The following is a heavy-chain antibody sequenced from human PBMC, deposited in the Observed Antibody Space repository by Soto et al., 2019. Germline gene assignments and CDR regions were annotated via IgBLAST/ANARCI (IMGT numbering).Heavy chain of an antibody. J-gene: IGHJ5*02. CDR2: IYHSGST. CDR1: GGSISSGGYS. V-gene: IGHV4-30-2*01. Sequence: SETLSLTCAVSGGSISSGGYSWSWIRQPPGKGLEWIGYIYHSGSTYYNPSLKSRVTISVDRSKNQFSPKLSSVTAADTAVYYCARAYAIAGTLNWFDPWGQGTLVTV. D-gene: IGHD2-8*01. CDR3: ARAYAIAGTLNWFDP.